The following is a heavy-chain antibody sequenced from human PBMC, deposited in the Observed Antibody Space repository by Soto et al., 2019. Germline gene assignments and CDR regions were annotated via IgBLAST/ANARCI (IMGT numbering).Heavy chain of an antibody. J-gene: IGHJ4*02. V-gene: IGHV3-33*01. D-gene: IGHD5-12*01. CDR3: ASSRDGYNKGDY. Sequence: QVQLVESGGGVVQPGRSLRLSCAASGFTFSSYGMNWVRQAPGKGLEWVAVIWYDGSNKYYADSVKGRFTISRDNSKNTLYLQMNSLRAEDTAVYYCASSRDGYNKGDYWGQGTLVTVSS. CDR2: IWYDGSNK. CDR1: GFTFSSYG.